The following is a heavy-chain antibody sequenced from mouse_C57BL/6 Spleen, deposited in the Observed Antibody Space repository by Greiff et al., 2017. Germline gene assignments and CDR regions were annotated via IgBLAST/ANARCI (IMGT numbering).Heavy chain of an antibody. Sequence: EVQLVESGGGLVKPGGSLKLSCAASGFTFSDYGMHWVRQAPETGLEWVAYISSGSSTIYYADTVKGRFTISRDNAKNTLFLQMTSLRSEDTAMYYCASLLSYFDYWGQGTTLTVSS. V-gene: IGHV5-17*01. CDR3: ASLLSYFDY. CDR1: GFTFSDYG. CDR2: ISSGSSTI. J-gene: IGHJ2*01. D-gene: IGHD6-1*01.